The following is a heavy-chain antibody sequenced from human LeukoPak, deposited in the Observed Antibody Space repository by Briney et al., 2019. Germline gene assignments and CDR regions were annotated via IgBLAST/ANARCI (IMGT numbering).Heavy chain of an antibody. CDR1: GGSISSGGYS. Sequence: PSETLSLTCAVSGGSISSGGYSWSWIRQPPGKGLEWIGYIYHSGSTYYNPSLKSRVTISVGRSKNQFSLKLSSVTAADTAVYYCARGTDYYYYGMDVWGQGTTVTVSS. CDR3: ARGTDYYYYGMDV. V-gene: IGHV4-30-2*01. CDR2: IYHSGST. J-gene: IGHJ6*02.